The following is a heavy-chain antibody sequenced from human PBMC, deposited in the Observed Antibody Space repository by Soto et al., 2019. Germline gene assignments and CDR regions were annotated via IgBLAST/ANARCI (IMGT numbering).Heavy chain of an antibody. Sequence: PRGSLRLSCAASGFTLSRYTMHWVRQAPGKGLEWVALNSWDGGTSSYADSVKGRFTVSRDNKKSFLYLQMDSLGPDDTALYYCVKEGDNTGYYFTYYFDHWGXGALVTV. CDR3: VKEGDNTGYYFTYYFDH. V-gene: IGHV3-43*01. CDR1: GFTLSRYT. D-gene: IGHD3-22*01. J-gene: IGHJ4*02. CDR2: NSWDGGTS.